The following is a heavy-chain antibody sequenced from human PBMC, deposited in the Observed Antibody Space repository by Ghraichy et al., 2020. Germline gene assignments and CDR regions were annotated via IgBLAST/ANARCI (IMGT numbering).Heavy chain of an antibody. CDR2: IIPILGIA. CDR1: GGTFSSYT. D-gene: IGHD3-3*01. J-gene: IGHJ5*02. Sequence: SVKVSCKASGGTFSSYTISWVRQAPGQGLEWMGRIIPILGIANYAQKFQGRVTITADKSTSTAYMELSSLRSEDTAVYYCAPLTIFGHSTGMDHPYNWFDPWGQGTLVTVSS. V-gene: IGHV1-69*02. CDR3: APLTIFGHSTGMDHPYNWFDP.